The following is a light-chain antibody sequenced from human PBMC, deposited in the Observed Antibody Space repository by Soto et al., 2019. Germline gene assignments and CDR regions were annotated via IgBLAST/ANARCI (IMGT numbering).Light chain of an antibody. CDR2: GAS. V-gene: IGKV3D-20*02. Sequence: EIVLTQSPGTLSLSPGEGATLSCRASQSIGGNFLAWYQQRRGQAPRLLIHGASNRATGIPDRFSGSGSGTDFTLTITRLEPEDFAVYYCQQRSYWPPYTFGQGTKLEIK. CDR3: QQRSYWPPYT. CDR1: QSIGGNF. J-gene: IGKJ2*01.